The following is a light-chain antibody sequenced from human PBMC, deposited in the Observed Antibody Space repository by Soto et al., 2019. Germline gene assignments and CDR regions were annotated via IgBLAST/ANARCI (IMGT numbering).Light chain of an antibody. V-gene: IGKV1-9*01. Sequence: IQLTQSPSSLSASVGDRVTITCRASQGISTYLAWYQQKPGKAPKLLIYAASTLQSGVPSRFSGSGSGTDFTLTTDSLQPEDFATYYCQQLNAYPITLGQGTRLDIK. CDR1: QGISTY. J-gene: IGKJ5*01. CDR2: AAS. CDR3: QQLNAYPIT.